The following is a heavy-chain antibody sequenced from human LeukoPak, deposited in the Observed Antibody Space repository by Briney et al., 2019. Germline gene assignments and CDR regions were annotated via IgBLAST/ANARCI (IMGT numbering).Heavy chain of an antibody. D-gene: IGHD3-22*01. CDR1: GFTFSSYA. V-gene: IGHV3-23*01. Sequence: TGGSLRLSCAASGFTFSSYAMNWVRQAPGKGLEWVSGISGSGGSTYYADSVKGRFTISRDNSKNTLYLQMNSLRAEDTAVYYCAKDLYYYDSGDYYWGRIDYWGQGTLVTVSS. CDR2: ISGSGGST. CDR3: AKDLYYYDSGDYYWGRIDY. J-gene: IGHJ4*02.